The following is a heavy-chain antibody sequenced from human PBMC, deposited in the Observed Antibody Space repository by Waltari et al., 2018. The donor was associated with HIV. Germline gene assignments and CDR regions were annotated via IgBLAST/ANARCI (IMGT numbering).Heavy chain of an antibody. Sequence: QVTLRESGPALVKPTQTLTLTCTFSGFSLSTSGMCMNWIRQPPGKALEWLARIDWDDDKYYSTSLKTRLTISKDTSKNQVVLTMTNVDPVDTATYYCARAHGGNFQAFDIWGQGTMVAVSS. V-gene: IGHV2-70*15. J-gene: IGHJ3*02. CDR2: IDWDDDK. CDR1: GFSLSTSGMC. CDR3: ARAHGGNFQAFDI. D-gene: IGHD3-16*01.